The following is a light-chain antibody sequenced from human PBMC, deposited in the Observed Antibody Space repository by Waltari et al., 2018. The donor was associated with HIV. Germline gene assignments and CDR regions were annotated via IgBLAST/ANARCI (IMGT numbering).Light chain of an antibody. Sequence: DIVMTQSPAIPSVSPGERVTLPCRASQGVGRNLAWYQQKVGQAPRLLIYGAATRAAEIPVRFSGSGSGTDFTLTIDSLQSEDFATYYCQQYNIRPRGNTFGQGTKLQIK. CDR1: QGVGRN. CDR3: QQYNIRPRGNT. CDR2: GAA. J-gene: IGKJ2*01. V-gene: IGKV3-15*01.